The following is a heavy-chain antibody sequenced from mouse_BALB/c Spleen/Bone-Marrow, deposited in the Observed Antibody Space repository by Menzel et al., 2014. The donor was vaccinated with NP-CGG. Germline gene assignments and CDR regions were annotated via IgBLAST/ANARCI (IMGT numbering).Heavy chain of an antibody. V-gene: IGHV5-9-3*01. J-gene: IGHJ1*01. CDR1: GFTFSSYV. Sequence: EVQVVESGGGLVKPGGSLELSCAASGFTFSSYVMSWVRQTPEKRLGWVATISSGGTYTYYPDSVKGRFTISRDNAKNTLYLQMSSLRSEDTAMYYCARRGGNSLLRPRYFDVWGAGTTVTVSS. CDR2: ISSGGTYT. CDR3: ARRGGNSLLRPRYFDV. D-gene: IGHD1-2*01.